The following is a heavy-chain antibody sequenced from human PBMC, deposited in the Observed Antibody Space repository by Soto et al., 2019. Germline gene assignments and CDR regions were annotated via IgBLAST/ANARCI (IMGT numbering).Heavy chain of an antibody. D-gene: IGHD3-22*01. CDR1: GDSVSSNSAA. J-gene: IGHJ6*01. V-gene: IGHV6-1*01. CDR2: TYYRSKWYN. CDR3: ARDIAVAGRNPTMIVVAEVHYYYYYGMDV. Sequence: QVQLQQSGPGLVKPSQTLSLTCAISGDSVSSNSAAWNWIRQSPSRGLEWLGRTYYRSKWYNDYAVSVKSRITINPDTSKNQFSLQLNSVTPEDTAVYYCARDIAVAGRNPTMIVVAEVHYYYYYGMDVW.